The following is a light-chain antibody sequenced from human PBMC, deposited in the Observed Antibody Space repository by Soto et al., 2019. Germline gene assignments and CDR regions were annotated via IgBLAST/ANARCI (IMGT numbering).Light chain of an antibody. CDR1: ESIGSH. CDR2: GES. CDR3: QQSFSTPYS. J-gene: IGKJ2*03. Sequence: DIQMTQSPSSLSASVGDSVTITCRASESIGSHLNWYHQKPGRAPKLLSQGESSLLSGVPSRFTGSGSGSHFTLSISSLQPEDFATYYCQQSFSTPYSFGQGTKLEIK. V-gene: IGKV1-39*01.